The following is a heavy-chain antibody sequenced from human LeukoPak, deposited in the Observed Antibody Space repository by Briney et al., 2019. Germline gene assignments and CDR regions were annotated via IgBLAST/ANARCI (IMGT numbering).Heavy chain of an antibody. CDR2: LNPNTGGT. J-gene: IGHJ4*02. D-gene: IGHD2-2*01. CDR1: GYAFTAFY. CDR3: ARVPDIYCPSTSCVDY. Sequence: ASVQVSCKASGYAFTAFYIHWVRQAPGQGLEWMGRLNPNTGGTIHAQKFQGRVTISRDTSISTAYMELSSLRSDDTAVHYCARVPDIYCPSTSCVDYWGQGTLVTVSS. V-gene: IGHV1-2*06.